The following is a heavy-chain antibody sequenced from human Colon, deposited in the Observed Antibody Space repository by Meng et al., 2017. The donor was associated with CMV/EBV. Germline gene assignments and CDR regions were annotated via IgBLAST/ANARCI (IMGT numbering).Heavy chain of an antibody. CDR3: AKATDSTLLYYYCGMDV. CDR1: ELTFGSYG. V-gene: IGHV3-30*02. J-gene: IGHJ6*02. CDR2: IRYDGAVT. Sequence: GESLKISCASSELTFGSYGMHWVRQAPGKGLEWVAYIRYDGAVTYYADSVKGRFTISRDNSRNTLHLQINGLRADDTAVYYCAKATDSTLLYYYCGMDVWGQGTTVTVSS. D-gene: IGHD6-13*01.